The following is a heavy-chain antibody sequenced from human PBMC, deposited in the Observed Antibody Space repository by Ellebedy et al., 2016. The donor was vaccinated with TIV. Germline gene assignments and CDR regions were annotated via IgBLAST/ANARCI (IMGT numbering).Heavy chain of an antibody. CDR2: IYSGGTT. CDR3: ATRISEGG. CDR1: GFTVSSNY. D-gene: IGHD6-13*01. J-gene: IGHJ4*02. Sequence: GGSLRLSCAASGFTVSSNYMSWVRQAPGKGLEWVSVIYSGGTTNYADAVKGRFTISRDTSKNTLYLQMNNLRAEDTAAYYCATRISEGGWGQGTLVTVSS. V-gene: IGHV3-53*01.